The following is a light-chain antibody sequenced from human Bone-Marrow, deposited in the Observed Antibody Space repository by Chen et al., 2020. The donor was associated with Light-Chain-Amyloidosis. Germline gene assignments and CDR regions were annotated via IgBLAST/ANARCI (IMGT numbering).Light chain of an antibody. J-gene: IGKJ4*01. CDR1: QDISNY. CDR2: DVSNYDVS. CDR3: QQYESVPLT. V-gene: IGKV1-33*01. Sequence: DIQMTQSPSSLSASVGDRVTITCQASQDISNYLNWYQQKPGKAPKLVFYDVSNYDVSNLETGVPSRFSGSGSGTDFPFNIISLQPEDIATYYCQQYESVPLTFGGGTRVEIK.